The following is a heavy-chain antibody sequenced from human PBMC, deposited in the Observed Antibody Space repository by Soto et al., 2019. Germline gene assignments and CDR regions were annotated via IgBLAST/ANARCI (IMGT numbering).Heavy chain of an antibody. J-gene: IGHJ5*02. D-gene: IGHD2-15*01. CDR3: ARDGERGYCSGGSCFWFDP. Sequence: QVQLVQSGAEVKKPVSSVKVSCKASGGTFSSYTISWVRQAPGQGLEWMGRIIPILGIANYAQKFQGRVTITADKSTSTAYMELSSLRSEDTAVYYCARDGERGYCSGGSCFWFDPWGQGTLVTVSS. CDR2: IIPILGIA. V-gene: IGHV1-69*08. CDR1: GGTFSSYT.